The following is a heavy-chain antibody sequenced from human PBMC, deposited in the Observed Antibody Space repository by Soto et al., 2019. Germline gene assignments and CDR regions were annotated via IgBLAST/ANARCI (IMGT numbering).Heavy chain of an antibody. CDR3: ARLMYTHRYGMEV. CDR1: GGSVSSSSYS. J-gene: IGHJ6*02. Sequence: PSETLSLTCSVSGGSVSSSSYSWGWIRQPPGKGLEWIGTIYSSENTYYNPSINSRVTISVDTTKNQFSLKLSSVTAADTAVYYCARLMYTHRYGMEVWGQGTTVTVSS. CDR2: IYSSENT. D-gene: IGHD2-8*01. V-gene: IGHV4-39*07.